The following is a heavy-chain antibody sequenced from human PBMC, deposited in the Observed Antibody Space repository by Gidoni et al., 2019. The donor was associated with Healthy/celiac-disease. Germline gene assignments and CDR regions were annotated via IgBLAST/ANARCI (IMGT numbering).Heavy chain of an antibody. CDR3: ASRNFDWLFGGVDY. V-gene: IGHV3-30*04. CDR2: ISDDGSNN. D-gene: IGHD3-9*01. J-gene: IGHJ4*02. Sequence: QVQLVESGGGVVQPGRSLRLPWAASGFTFSSYAIHWGRQAPGKGLEWVAVISDDGSNNDYADSVKGRFTISRDNSKNTLYLQMNSLRAEDTAVYYCASRNFDWLFGGVDYWGQGTLVNVSS. CDR1: GFTFSSYA.